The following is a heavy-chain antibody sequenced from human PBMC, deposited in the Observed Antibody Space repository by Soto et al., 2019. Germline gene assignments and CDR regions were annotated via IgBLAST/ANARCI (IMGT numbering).Heavy chain of an antibody. CDR3: AISPPCGYHYDCGLDV. D-gene: IGHD3-22*01. V-gene: IGHV3-13*04. CDR1: GFTFSSYD. CDR2: IGTAGDT. J-gene: IGHJ6*02. Sequence: EVQLVESGGGLVQPGGSLRLSCAASGFTFSSYDMHWVRQATGKGLEWVSAIGTAGDTYYPGSVKGRFTISRENAKNSWYLQMNSLRAGDTTVYYCAISPPCGYHYDCGLDVWGQGATVTVSS.